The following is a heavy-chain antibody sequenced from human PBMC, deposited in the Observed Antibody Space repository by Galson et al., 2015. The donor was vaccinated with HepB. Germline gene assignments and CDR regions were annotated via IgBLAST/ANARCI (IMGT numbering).Heavy chain of an antibody. CDR1: GFTFNTYA. V-gene: IGHV3-30*18. D-gene: IGHD3-3*01. CDR3: AKGLLQYDFWARHDAFDI. J-gene: IGHJ3*02. Sequence: SLRLSCAAPGFTFNTYAMYWVRQAPGKGLEWVATISYDGTNRYYADSVKGRFTISRDNSRNTLFLQMNSLRPGDTAVYYCAKGLLQYDFWARHDAFDIWGQGTMVTVSS. CDR2: ISYDGTNR.